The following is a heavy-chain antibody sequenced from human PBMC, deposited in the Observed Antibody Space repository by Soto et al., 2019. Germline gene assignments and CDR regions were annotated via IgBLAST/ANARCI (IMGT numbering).Heavy chain of an antibody. V-gene: IGHV3-23*01. CDR2: ISGSGDRT. J-gene: IGHJ4*02. Sequence: EVQLLESGGGLVQPGGSLRLSCAASGITISNYPMSWVRQAPGKGLDWVSGISGSGDRTYYADSAKGLFTISQDIPRNSLSLQLDSLGVEDTAVYFCVKDDGGYPSTAPHWGQGTLVTVSS. CDR1: GITISNYP. D-gene: IGHD3-22*01. CDR3: VKDDGGYPSTAPH.